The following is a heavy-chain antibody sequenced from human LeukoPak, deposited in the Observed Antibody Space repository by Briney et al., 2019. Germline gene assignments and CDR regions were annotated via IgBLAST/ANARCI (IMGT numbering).Heavy chain of an antibody. Sequence: PSETLSLTCTVSGGSISSYYWSWIRQPPGKGLEWIGYIYYSGSTNYNPSLKSRVTISVDTSKNQFSLKLSSVTAADTAVYYCARHSTASGYLNHFDYWGQGTLVTVSS. V-gene: IGHV4-59*08. CDR1: GGSISSYY. CDR3: ARHSTASGYLNHFDY. CDR2: IYYSGST. D-gene: IGHD1-1*01. J-gene: IGHJ4*02.